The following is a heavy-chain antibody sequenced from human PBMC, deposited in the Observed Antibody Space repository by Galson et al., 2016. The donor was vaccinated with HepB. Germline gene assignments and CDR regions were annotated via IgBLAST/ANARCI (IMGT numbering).Heavy chain of an antibody. Sequence: QSGAEVKKPGESLRISCKASGYSFTSYWITWVRQVPGKGLEWMGRIDPSDSYTNYSPSFRGHVTITADKSISTTYLQWSSLKASDTAIFYCAGSITSAGTPFSYGMDVWGQGTTVIVSS. CDR3: AGSITSAGTPFSYGMDV. V-gene: IGHV5-10-1*01. J-gene: IGHJ6*02. CDR1: GYSFTSYW. CDR2: IDPSDSYT. D-gene: IGHD6-19*01.